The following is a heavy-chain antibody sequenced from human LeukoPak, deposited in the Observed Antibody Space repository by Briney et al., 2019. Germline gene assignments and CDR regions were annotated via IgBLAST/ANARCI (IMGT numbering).Heavy chain of an antibody. V-gene: IGHV3-23*01. CDR1: GFTFSSYA. D-gene: IGHD1-1*01. J-gene: IGHJ4*02. CDR2: ISGSGGST. CDR3: AKGNWRYFDY. Sequence: EAGGSLRLSCAASGFTFSSYAMSWVRQAPGKGLEWVSAISGSGGSTYYADSVKGRFTISRDNSKNTLYLQMNSLGADDTAVYYCAKGNWRYFDYWGQGTLVTVSS.